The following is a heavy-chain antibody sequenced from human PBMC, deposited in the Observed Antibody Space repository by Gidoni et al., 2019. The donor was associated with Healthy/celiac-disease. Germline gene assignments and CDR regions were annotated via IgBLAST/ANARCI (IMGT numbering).Heavy chain of an antibody. CDR1: GFTFGDYA. CDR2: IRSKAYGGTT. CDR3: TREVRHYDILTGYNRGGYYYYGMDV. D-gene: IGHD3-9*01. J-gene: IGHJ6*02. V-gene: IGHV3-49*03. Sequence: EVQLVESGGGLVQPGRSLRLSCTASGFTFGDYAMSWFSQAPGKGLEWVGFIRSKAYGGTTEYAASVKGRFTISRDDSKSIAYLQMNSLKTEDTAVYYCTREVRHYDILTGYNRGGYYYYGMDVWGQGTTVTVSS.